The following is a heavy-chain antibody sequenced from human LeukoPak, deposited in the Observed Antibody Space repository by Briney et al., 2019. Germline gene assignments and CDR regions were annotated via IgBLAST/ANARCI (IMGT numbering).Heavy chain of an antibody. J-gene: IGHJ4*02. CDR1: GGSISTYY. CDR3: ARNYGGDYLDY. Sequence: SEILSLTCTVSGGSISTYYWSWIRQSAGKGLEWIGRIYISGSTIYNPSLKSRVTMSVDTSKNQFSLRLSSVTAADTAVYYCARNYGGDYLDYWGQGSLVTVSS. V-gene: IGHV4-4*07. D-gene: IGHD4-23*01. CDR2: IYISGST.